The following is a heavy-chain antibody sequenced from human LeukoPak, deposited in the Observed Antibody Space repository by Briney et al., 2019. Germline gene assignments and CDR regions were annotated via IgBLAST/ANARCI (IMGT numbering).Heavy chain of an antibody. J-gene: IGHJ4*02. CDR1: GFTFSSYG. CDR2: IRYDGSDK. D-gene: IGHD6-6*01. V-gene: IGHV3-30*02. CDR3: ANQRRDSSSSPFRFHFDY. Sequence: GGSLRLSCAASGFTFSSYGMFWVRQAPGKGLEWVAFIRYDGSDKYYADSVRGRFTISRDNSKNMVYVQVNSLTVEDTAVYYCANQRRDSSSSPFRFHFDYWGQGTLLTVPS.